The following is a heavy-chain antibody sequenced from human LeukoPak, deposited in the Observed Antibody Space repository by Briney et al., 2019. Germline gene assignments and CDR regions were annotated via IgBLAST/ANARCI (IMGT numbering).Heavy chain of an antibody. D-gene: IGHD3-22*01. CDR2: ISGSGGST. V-gene: IGHV3-23*01. Sequence: GGSLRLSCAAPGFTFSSYAMSWVRQAPGKGLEWVSAISGSGGSTYYADSVKGRFTISRDNSKNTLYLQMNSLRAEDTAVYYCAKYEGGGYYDSSGYYFYWGQGTLVTVSS. CDR3: AKYEGGGYYDSSGYYFY. J-gene: IGHJ4*02. CDR1: GFTFSSYA.